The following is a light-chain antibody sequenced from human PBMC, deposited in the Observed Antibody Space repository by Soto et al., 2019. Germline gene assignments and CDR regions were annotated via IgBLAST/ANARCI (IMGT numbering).Light chain of an antibody. Sequence: DLHITQAPSSLFASLGDRVTITCRASQSITTYLNWYQQKPGKAPKLLIYDASSLGSGVPSRFSGSGSGTEFTLTISSLQPDDFATYYCQQYNSYSRTFGQGTKVDIK. CDR2: DAS. J-gene: IGKJ1*01. V-gene: IGKV1-5*01. CDR3: QQYNSYSRT. CDR1: QSITTY.